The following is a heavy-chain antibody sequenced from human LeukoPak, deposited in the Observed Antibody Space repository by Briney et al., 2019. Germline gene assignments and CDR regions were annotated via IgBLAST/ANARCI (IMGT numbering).Heavy chain of an antibody. CDR3: ASREHSGYGEFDN. CDR1: GGSISSGDYY. Sequence: SETLSLTCTVSGGSISSGDYYWSWIRQPPGKGLEWIGYIYYSGSTYYNPSLKSRVTISVDTSNNQFSLKLSSVTAADTAVYYCASREHSGYGEFDNWGQGTLVTVSS. CDR2: IYYSGST. J-gene: IGHJ4*02. D-gene: IGHD5-12*01. V-gene: IGHV4-30-4*01.